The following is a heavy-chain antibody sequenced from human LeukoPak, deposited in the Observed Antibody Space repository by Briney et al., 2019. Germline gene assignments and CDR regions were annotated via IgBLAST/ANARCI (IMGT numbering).Heavy chain of an antibody. D-gene: IGHD3-3*01. V-gene: IGHV3-30*02. J-gene: IGHJ3*02. CDR1: GFTFSSYG. Sequence: GGSLRLSCAASGFTFSSYGMHWVRQAPGKGLEWVAFIRYDGSNKYYADSVKGRFTISRDNSKNTLYLQMNSLRAKDTAVYYCAKDIYDLWSGYLSYDAFNIGGQGTMVTVSS. CDR2: IRYDGSNK. CDR3: AKDIYDLWSGYLSYDAFNI.